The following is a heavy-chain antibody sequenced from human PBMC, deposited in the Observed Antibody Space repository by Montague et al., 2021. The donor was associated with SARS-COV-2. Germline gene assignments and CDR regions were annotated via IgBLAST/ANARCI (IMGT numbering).Heavy chain of an antibody. D-gene: IGHD6-13*01. CDR3: ARVGRQQLVRLSGMDV. J-gene: IGHJ6*02. CDR1: GGSISSSSYY. Sequence: SETLSLTCTVSGGSISSSSYYWGWIRQPPGKGLEWIGSIYYSRSTYYNPSLKSRVTISVVTSKNQFSLKLSSVTAADTAVYYCARVGRQQLVRLSGMDVWGQGTTVTVS. V-gene: IGHV4-39*07. CDR2: IYYSRST.